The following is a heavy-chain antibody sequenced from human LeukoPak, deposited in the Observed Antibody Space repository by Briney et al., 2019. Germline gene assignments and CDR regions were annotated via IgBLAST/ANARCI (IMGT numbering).Heavy chain of an antibody. D-gene: IGHD3-16*02. J-gene: IGHJ6*03. Sequence: KTLETLSLTCTVSGGSISSSSYYWGWIRQPPGKGLEWIGSVYYSGSTYYNPSLKSRVTISVDTSKNQFSLKLRSVTAADTAVYYCAREYDYVWGSYRYYYYYYMDVWGKGTTVTVSS. CDR1: GGSISSSSYY. V-gene: IGHV4-39*02. CDR2: VYYSGST. CDR3: AREYDYVWGSYRYYYYYYMDV.